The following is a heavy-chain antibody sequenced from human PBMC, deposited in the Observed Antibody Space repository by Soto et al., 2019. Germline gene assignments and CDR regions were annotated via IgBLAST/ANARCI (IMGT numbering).Heavy chain of an antibody. Sequence: SETLSLTCTVSGGSISSYYWSWIRQPPGKGLEWIGYIYYSGSTNYNPSLKSRVTISVDTSKNQFSLKLTSVTAADTAVYSCARVRGNQLLGWFDPWGQGTLVTVSS. CDR1: GGSISSYY. J-gene: IGHJ5*02. V-gene: IGHV4-59*12. CDR2: IYYSGST. CDR3: ARVRGNQLLGWFDP. D-gene: IGHD2-2*01.